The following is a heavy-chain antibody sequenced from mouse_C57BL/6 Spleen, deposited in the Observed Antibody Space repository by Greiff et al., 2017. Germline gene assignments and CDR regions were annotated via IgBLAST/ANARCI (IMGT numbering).Heavy chain of an antibody. CDR1: GYTFTSYT. Sequence: VKLQESGAELARPGASVKMSCKASGYTFTSYTMHWVKQRPGQGLEWIGYINPSSGYTKFNQKFKDKDTLTADKSSSTAYMQLSSLTSEDSAVYYCARRVTTVVPYAMDYWGQGTSVTVSS. D-gene: IGHD1-1*01. CDR3: ARRVTTVVPYAMDY. J-gene: IGHJ4*01. CDR2: INPSSGYT. V-gene: IGHV1-4*01.